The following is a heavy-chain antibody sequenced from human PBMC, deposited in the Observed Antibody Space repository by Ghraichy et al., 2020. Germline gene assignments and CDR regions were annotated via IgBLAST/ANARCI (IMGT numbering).Heavy chain of an antibody. CDR3: VKDQYTSGWDSGFDP. V-gene: IGHV3-23*01. CDR2: LSGSGRIT. CDR1: GFTFSSYA. J-gene: IGHJ5*02. Sequence: GGSLRLSCAASGFTFSSYAMSWVRQAPGRGLEWVSTLSGSGRITYYADSVRGRFTISRDNSNNTLYLQMKSLRAEDTAIYYCVKDQYTSGWDSGFDPWGQGTLVTVSS. D-gene: IGHD6-19*01.